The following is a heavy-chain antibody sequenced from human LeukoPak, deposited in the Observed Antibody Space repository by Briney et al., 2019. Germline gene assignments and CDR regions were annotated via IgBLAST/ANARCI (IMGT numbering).Heavy chain of an antibody. D-gene: IGHD1-26*01. V-gene: IGHV3-30*02. CDR2: IRSEGNNK. Sequence: GGSLRLSCAASGFTFSGYDMHWVRQAPGRGLEWVACIRSEGNNKYYADSVKGRFTISRDTSKNTLYLQMNSLRAEDTAVYHCAKSLIGSSNFDYWGQGTLVTVSS. CDR3: AKSLIGSSNFDY. J-gene: IGHJ4*02. CDR1: GFTFSGYD.